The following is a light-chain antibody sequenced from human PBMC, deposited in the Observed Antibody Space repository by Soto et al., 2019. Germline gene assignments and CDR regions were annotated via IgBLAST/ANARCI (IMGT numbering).Light chain of an antibody. J-gene: IGKJ1*01. CDR1: QSVSSSY. CDR2: GAS. Sequence: EIVLTQYPGTLSLSPGERATLSCRAIQSVSSSYLAWYQQKPGQAPRLLIYGASTRATGIPARFSGSGSGTEFTLTISSLQSEDFAVYYCQQYNNWPPTWTFGQGTKVDI. CDR3: QQYNNWPPTWT. V-gene: IGKV3-15*01.